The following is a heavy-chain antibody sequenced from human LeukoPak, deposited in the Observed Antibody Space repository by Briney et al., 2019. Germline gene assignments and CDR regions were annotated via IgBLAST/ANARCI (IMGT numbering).Heavy chain of an antibody. CDR1: GFTFSNYA. CDR3: AKREAVAGYNWFDP. CDR2: ISNSGAGT. V-gene: IGHV3-23*01. J-gene: IGHJ5*02. D-gene: IGHD6-19*01. Sequence: GGSLRLSSAASGFTFSNYAMSWVRQAPGKWREWLSTISNSGAGTYYAHSVKGRCTISRDNSKDTLYLQMNSLRADDTVVYYCAKREAVAGYNWFDPWGQGTLVNVSS.